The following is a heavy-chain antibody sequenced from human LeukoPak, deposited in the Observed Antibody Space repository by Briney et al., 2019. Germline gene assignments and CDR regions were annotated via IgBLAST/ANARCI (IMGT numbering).Heavy chain of an antibody. D-gene: IGHD4-11*01. CDR1: GYTFTGYY. V-gene: IGHV1-2*02. Sequence: ASVKVSFKTSGYTFTGYYIQWVRQAPGQGLEWMGWINPNSGVTNYAQKFQGGVTMTRDTSITTAYLELTRLRSGDTAVYYCARALSRLPFDSWGQGTLVTVSS. J-gene: IGHJ4*02. CDR3: ARALSRLPFDS. CDR2: INPNSGVT.